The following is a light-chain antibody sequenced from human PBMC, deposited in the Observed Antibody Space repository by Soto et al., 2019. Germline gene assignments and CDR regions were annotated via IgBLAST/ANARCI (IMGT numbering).Light chain of an antibody. CDR2: GAS. CDR1: QSVSSSY. Sequence: EIVLTQSPGTLSLSPGERATLSCRASQSVSSSYLAWYQQKPGQAPRLLIYGASSRATGIPDRFSGSGSGTDFTLTISRLEPEDSAVYYCQQYGSSLRWTFGQGTKLEIK. CDR3: QQYGSSLRWT. J-gene: IGKJ2*02. V-gene: IGKV3-20*01.